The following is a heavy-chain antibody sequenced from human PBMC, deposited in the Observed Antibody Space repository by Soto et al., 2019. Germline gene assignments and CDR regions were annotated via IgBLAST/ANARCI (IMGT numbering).Heavy chain of an antibody. CDR2: IGSSGDT. CDR1: GFTLSSYD. V-gene: IGHV3-13*01. CDR3: TRKTPPTGMEV. J-gene: IGHJ6*02. D-gene: IGHD3-9*01. Sequence: EVQLVESGGGLVQPGGSLRLSCAASGFTLSSYDIHWVRQATGEGLSWVSGIGSSGDTHYADSVKGRFIISREDGKTSLYLQMNNLRVGDTAVYYCTRKTPPTGMEVWGQGATVNVSS.